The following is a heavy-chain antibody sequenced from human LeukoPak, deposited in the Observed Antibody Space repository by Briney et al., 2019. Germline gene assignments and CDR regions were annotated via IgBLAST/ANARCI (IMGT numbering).Heavy chain of an antibody. CDR1: GFTFSSYS. D-gene: IGHD5-24*01. V-gene: IGHV3-48*01. Sequence: SLXLSCAASGFTFSSYSMNWVRQAPGKXLEWVSYTSSSSSTMYYADSVKGRFTISRDNAKNSLYLQMNSLRAEDTAVYYCAGLDGYNDYWGQGTLVTVSS. J-gene: IGHJ4*02. CDR2: TSSSSSTM. CDR3: AGLDGYNDY.